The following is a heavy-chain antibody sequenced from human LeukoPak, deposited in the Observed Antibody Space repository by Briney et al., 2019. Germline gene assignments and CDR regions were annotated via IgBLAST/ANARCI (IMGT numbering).Heavy chain of an antibody. CDR2: VYYSGST. D-gene: IGHD2-21*02. J-gene: IGHJ3*02. Sequence: KPSETLSRTCTVSGGSSSYYNWSWIPQPPGKGLEWSGYVYYSGSTSYSPSLKSRVTISLDTSKHQFSLKLNSVTAASTAVYYCARHAYCGGDCFGGAFEIWGQGTMVTVSS. CDR1: GGSSSYYN. CDR3: ARHAYCGGDCFGGAFEI. V-gene: IGHV4-59*08.